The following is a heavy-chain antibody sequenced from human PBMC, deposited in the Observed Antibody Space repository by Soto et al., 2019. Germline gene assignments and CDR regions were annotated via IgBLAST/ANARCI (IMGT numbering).Heavy chain of an antibody. J-gene: IGHJ4*02. CDR2: ISYDGSNQ. Sequence: HPGGSLRLSCAASGFTFNIYGMHWVRQAPDKGLEWVALISYDGSNQYYADSVKGRFTISRDNSKNTLFLQMNSLRADDTAVYYFAKDQASGQGSFDSWGQGTLVTVS. CDR1: GFTFNIYG. V-gene: IGHV3-30*18. CDR3: AKDQASGQGSFDS.